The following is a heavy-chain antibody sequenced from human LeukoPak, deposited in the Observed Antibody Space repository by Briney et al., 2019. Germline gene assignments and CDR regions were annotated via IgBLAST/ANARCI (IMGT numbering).Heavy chain of an antibody. D-gene: IGHD6-13*01. CDR3: ARGTSNAWYDWFDL. Sequence: PSETLSLTCTVSDDSINNFYWSWIRQPAGKGLEWIGRIYSSGYTNYHPSLKSRVTMSVDTSKNQFSLRLISLTAADTAVYYCARGTSNAWYDWFDLWGQGALVTV. V-gene: IGHV4-4*07. J-gene: IGHJ5*02. CDR1: DDSINNFY. CDR2: IYSSGYT.